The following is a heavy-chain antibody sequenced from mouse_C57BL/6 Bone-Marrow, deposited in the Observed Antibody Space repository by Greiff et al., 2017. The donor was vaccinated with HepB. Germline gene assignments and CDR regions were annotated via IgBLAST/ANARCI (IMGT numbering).Heavy chain of an antibody. CDR3: ATHFYYSMDY. CDR1: GFSLTSYG. J-gene: IGHJ4*01. CDR2: ILRDRST. Sequence: VQLQQSGPGLVQPSQSLSITCTVSGFSLTSYGVHWVRQSPGQGLEWMGLILRDRSTDYNAAFMSRLSITTDNSKSQLFFNMHSLQADDTAIYYCATHFYYSMDYWGQGTSVTVSS. V-gene: IGHV2-5*01.